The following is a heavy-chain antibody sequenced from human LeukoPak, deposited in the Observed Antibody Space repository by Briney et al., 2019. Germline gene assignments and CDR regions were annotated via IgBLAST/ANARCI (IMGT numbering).Heavy chain of an antibody. CDR1: GFTFSSYA. V-gene: IGHV3-21*03. CDR3: TRAERVGDAPFIFDY. Sequence: GGSLRLSCATSGFTFSSYALSWVRQAPGKGLEWVSSISSSSSDIYYADSVKGRFTISRDNAKNSLYLQMNSLRAEDTAVYYCTRAERVGDAPFIFDYWGQGTLVTVSS. J-gene: IGHJ4*02. CDR2: ISSSSSDI. D-gene: IGHD3-3*02.